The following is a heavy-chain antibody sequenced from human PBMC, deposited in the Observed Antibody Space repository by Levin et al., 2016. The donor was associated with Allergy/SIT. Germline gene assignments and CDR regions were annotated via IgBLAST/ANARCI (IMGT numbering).Heavy chain of an antibody. CDR3: ARGLTYYDFWSGYREARTNWFDP. CDR2: INHSGST. Sequence: WIRQPPGKGLEWIGEINHSGSTNYNPSLKSRVTISVDTSKNQFSLKLSSVTAADTAVYYCARGLTYYDFWSGYREARTNWFDPWGQGTLVTVSS. V-gene: IGHV4-34*01. J-gene: IGHJ5*02. D-gene: IGHD3-3*01.